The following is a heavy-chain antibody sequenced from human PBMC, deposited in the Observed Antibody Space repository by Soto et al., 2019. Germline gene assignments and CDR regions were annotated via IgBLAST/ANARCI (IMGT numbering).Heavy chain of an antibody. Sequence: QVQLVQSGAEVKKPGASVKVSCKTSGYTFTSHGISWVRQAPGQGLEWMGWISAYNGNTNYARKLQGRVTMTTDTPTSTAYMELRSLRSDDTAVYYWARTYSSSARCYSDYWGQGTLVTVSS. V-gene: IGHV1-18*04. CDR1: GYTFTSHG. D-gene: IGHD2-2*01. J-gene: IGHJ4*02. CDR2: ISAYNGNT. CDR3: ARTYSSSARCYSDY.